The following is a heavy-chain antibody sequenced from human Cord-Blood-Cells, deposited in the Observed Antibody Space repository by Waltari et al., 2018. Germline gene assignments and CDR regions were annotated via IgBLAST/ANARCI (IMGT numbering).Heavy chain of an antibody. Sequence: QVQLVESGGGVVQPGRSLRLSCADSGFPFSSYGMHWFRRAPGAGLGGVAVISYDGSNKYYADSVKGRFTISRDNSKNTLYLQMNSLRAEDTAVYYCAKNPRYFDWLPNYYYYYGMDVWGQGTTVTVSS. CDR1: GFPFSSYG. CDR3: AKNPRYFDWLPNYYYYYGMDV. J-gene: IGHJ6*02. CDR2: ISYDGSNK. V-gene: IGHV3-30*18. D-gene: IGHD3-9*01.